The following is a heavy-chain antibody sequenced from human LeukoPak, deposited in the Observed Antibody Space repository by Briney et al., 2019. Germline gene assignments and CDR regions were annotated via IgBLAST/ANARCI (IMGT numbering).Heavy chain of an antibody. D-gene: IGHD3-22*01. CDR2: ITGSGGGT. CDR3: AKGAYYDSTGYVDY. CDR1: GFTFSTYA. J-gene: IGHJ4*02. V-gene: IGHV3-23*01. Sequence: GGSLRLSCAASGFTFSTYAVNWVRQAPGKGLEWVSAITGSGGGTYYADSVKGRFTISRDNSKNTLYLQMSSLRAEDTAVYYCAKGAYYDSTGYVDYWGQGTLVTVSS.